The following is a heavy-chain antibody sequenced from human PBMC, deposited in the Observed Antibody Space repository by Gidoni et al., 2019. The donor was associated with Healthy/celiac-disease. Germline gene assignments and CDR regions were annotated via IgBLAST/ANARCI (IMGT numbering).Heavy chain of an antibody. CDR1: GGSFSGYY. V-gene: IGHV4-34*01. J-gene: IGHJ3*02. CDR2: INHSGST. D-gene: IGHD4-17*01. Sequence: QVQLQQWGAGLLKPSETLSLTCAVYGGSFSGYYWSWIRQPPGKGLEWIGEINHSGSTNYNPALKSRVTIAVDTAENQCSMKLSSVNAADKAVYYCARVGYGDHASDIWGQGTMVTVSS. CDR3: ARVGYGDHASDI.